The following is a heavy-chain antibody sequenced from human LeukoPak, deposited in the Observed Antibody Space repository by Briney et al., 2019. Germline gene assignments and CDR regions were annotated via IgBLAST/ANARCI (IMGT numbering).Heavy chain of an antibody. Sequence: GASVKVSCKASGGTFSSYAISWVRQAPGQGLEWMGGIIPIFGTANYAQKFQGRVTITADESTSTAYMELSSLRSEDTAVYYCARASTMVRGVIISPAFDIWGQGTMVTVSS. CDR1: GGTFSSYA. J-gene: IGHJ3*02. CDR3: ARASTMVRGVIISPAFDI. CDR2: IIPIFGTA. D-gene: IGHD3-10*01. V-gene: IGHV1-69*13.